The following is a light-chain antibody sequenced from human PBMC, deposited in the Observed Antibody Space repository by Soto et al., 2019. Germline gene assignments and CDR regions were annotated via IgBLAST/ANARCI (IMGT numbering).Light chain of an antibody. CDR2: KAS. V-gene: IGKV1-5*03. CDR3: QQYNSYRA. J-gene: IGKJ1*01. Sequence: DIQMAQSPSTLSASEGDRVTITCRASQSISSWLAWYQQKPGRAPKLLISKASSLESGVPSRFSGSGFGTEFTLTISSLQPDDFATYYCQQYNSYRAFGQGTKVDIK. CDR1: QSISSW.